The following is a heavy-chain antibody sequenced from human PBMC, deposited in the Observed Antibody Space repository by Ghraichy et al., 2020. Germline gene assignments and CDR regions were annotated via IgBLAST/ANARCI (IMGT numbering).Heavy chain of an antibody. CDR2: IYHSGST. CDR1: GGSISSGGYS. Sequence: SETLSLTCAVSGGSISSGGYSWSWIRQPPGKGLEWIGYIYHSGSTYYNPSLKSRVTISVDRSKNQFSLKLSSVTAADTAVYYCARAPLRVGPTYYYYYYMDVWGKGTTVTVSS. J-gene: IGHJ6*03. CDR3: ARAPLRVGPTYYYYYYMDV. D-gene: IGHD1-26*01. V-gene: IGHV4-30-2*01.